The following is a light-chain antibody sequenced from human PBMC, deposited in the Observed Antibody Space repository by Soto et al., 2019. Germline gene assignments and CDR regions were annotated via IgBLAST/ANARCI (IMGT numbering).Light chain of an antibody. V-gene: IGKV1-5*03. Sequence: DIQMTQSPSTLSASVGDRVTITCRASQSISSYLAWYQQKPGKAPKLLIYKASILQSGVPSRFSGGGSAKEFTLTIISLQPDDVATYYCQQYNTYSTFGPGTRVDIK. J-gene: IGKJ3*01. CDR3: QQYNTYST. CDR1: QSISSY. CDR2: KAS.